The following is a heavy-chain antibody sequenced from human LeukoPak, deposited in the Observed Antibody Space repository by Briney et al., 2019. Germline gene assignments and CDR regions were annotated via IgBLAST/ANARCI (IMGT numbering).Heavy chain of an antibody. CDR2: ISGSGSSK. Sequence: PGGSLRLSCAASGFTFSSYAMSWVRQAPGKGLEWVSAISGSGSSKYYADSVKGRFTISRDKSKNTLYLQMNSLRAEDTAVYYCAKDFLSDSDILTGYYRGGFDYWGQGTLVNVSS. CDR1: GFTFSSYA. V-gene: IGHV3-23*01. J-gene: IGHJ4*02. D-gene: IGHD3-9*01. CDR3: AKDFLSDSDILTGYYRGGFDY.